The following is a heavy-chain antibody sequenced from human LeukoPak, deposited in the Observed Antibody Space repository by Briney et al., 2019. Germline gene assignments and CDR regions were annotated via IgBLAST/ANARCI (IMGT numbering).Heavy chain of an antibody. V-gene: IGHV4-34*01. Sequence: SETLSLTCAVYGGSFSGYYWSWIRQPPGKGLEWIGEINHSGSTNYNPSLKSRVTISVDTSKNQFSLKLSSVTAADTAVYYCARGLPTVAMRAFDIWGQGTMVTVSS. CDR1: GGSFSGYY. CDR3: ARGLPTVAMRAFDI. CDR2: INHSGST. D-gene: IGHD4-17*01. J-gene: IGHJ3*02.